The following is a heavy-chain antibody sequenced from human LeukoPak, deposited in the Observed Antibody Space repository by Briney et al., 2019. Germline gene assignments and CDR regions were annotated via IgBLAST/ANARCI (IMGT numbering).Heavy chain of an antibody. J-gene: IGHJ3*02. Sequence: PGGSLRLSRAASGFTFNNYWMTWVRQAPGKGLEWVANIKQDESEKYYVDSVKGRFTISRDNAKNSLYLQMNSLRAEDTAVYYCARLGPFAHNTFDMWGQGTMVTVSS. CDR1: GFTFNNYW. V-gene: IGHV3-7*01. CDR3: ARLGPFAHNTFDM. D-gene: IGHD2/OR15-2a*01. CDR2: IKQDESEK.